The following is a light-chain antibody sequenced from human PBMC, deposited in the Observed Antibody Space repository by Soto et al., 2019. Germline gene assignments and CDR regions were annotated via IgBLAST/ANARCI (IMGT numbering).Light chain of an antibody. CDR1: QSVSSSY. V-gene: IGKV3D-20*02. Sequence: EIVLPQSPGTLSLSPVEIATLSCSASQSVSSSYLAWYQQKPGQAPRLLIYGASSRATGIPARFSGSGSGTDFTLTISSLEPEDFAVYYCQQRSNWPPFTFGQGTRLEIK. CDR2: GAS. CDR3: QQRSNWPPFT. J-gene: IGKJ5*01.